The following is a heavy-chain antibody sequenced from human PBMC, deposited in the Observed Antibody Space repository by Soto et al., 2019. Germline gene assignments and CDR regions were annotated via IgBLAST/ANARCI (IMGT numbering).Heavy chain of an antibody. Sequence: GGSLRLSCVVSGFNYGIYWMSWVRQAPGKGLEWVANIKQDGSEKYYVGSVKGRFTISRDNAKNSLYLQMDSLRDEDTAVYFCARDHLWAFDYWGQGVLVTVSS. CDR1: GFNYGIYW. D-gene: IGHD3-3*02. CDR2: IKQDGSEK. J-gene: IGHJ4*02. CDR3: ARDHLWAFDY. V-gene: IGHV3-7*01.